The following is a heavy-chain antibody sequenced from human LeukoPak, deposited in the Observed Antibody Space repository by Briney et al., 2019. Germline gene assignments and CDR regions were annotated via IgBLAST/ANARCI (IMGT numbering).Heavy chain of an antibody. D-gene: IGHD2-2*01. V-gene: IGHV5-51*01. CDR2: IYPGDSDT. CDR1: GYSFTSYW. CDR3: ARGDCSSTSCYEGRRDNWFGP. J-gene: IGHJ5*02. Sequence: GESLKISCQGSGYSFTSYWIGWVRQTPGKGLECMGIIYPGDSDTRYSPSFQGQVTISADKSISTAYLQWSSLKASDSAMYYCARGDCSSTSCYEGRRDNWFGPWGQGTLVTVSS.